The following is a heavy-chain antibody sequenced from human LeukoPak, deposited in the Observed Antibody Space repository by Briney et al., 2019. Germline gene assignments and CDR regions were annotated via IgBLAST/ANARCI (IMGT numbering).Heavy chain of an antibody. D-gene: IGHD6-19*01. CDR1: GGSISSSSYY. V-gene: IGHV4-39*02. CDR3: ARDGAVAGTFLDDNWFDP. CDR2: IYYSGST. Sequence: PSETLSLTCTVSGGSISSSSYYWGWIRQPPGKGLEWIGSIYYSGSTYYNPSLKSRVTISVDTSKNQFSLKLSSVTAADTAVYYCARDGAVAGTFLDDNWFDPWGQGTLVTVSS. J-gene: IGHJ5*02.